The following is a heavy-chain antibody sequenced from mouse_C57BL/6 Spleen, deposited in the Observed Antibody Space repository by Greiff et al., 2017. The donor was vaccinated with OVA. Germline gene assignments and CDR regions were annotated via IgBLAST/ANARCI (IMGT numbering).Heavy chain of an antibody. CDR3: SKIGDYEAY. J-gene: IGHJ3*01. V-gene: IGHV2-5*01. CDR2: IWRGGST. D-gene: IGHD2-4*01. Sequence: VQVVESGPGLVQPSQSLSITCTVSGFSLTSYGVHWVRQSPGKGLEWLGVIWRGGSTDYNAAFMSRLSITKDNSKSQVFFKMNILQADDTAIYYCSKIGDYEAYWGQGTLVTVSA. CDR1: GFSLTSYG.